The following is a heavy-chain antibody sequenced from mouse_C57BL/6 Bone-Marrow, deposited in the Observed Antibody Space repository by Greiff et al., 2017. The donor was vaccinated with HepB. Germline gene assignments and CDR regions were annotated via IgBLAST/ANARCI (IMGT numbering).Heavy chain of an antibody. CDR3: ARGYYGSSPYWYFDV. CDR1: GFTFSDYG. Sequence: EVKLVESGGGLVKPGGSLKLSCAASGFTFSDYGMHWVRQAPEKGLEWVAYISSGSSTIYYAVTVKGRFTISRDNAKNTLFLQMTSLRSEDAAVYYCARGYYGSSPYWYFDVWGTGTTVTVSS. D-gene: IGHD1-1*01. J-gene: IGHJ1*03. V-gene: IGHV5-17*01. CDR2: ISSGSSTI.